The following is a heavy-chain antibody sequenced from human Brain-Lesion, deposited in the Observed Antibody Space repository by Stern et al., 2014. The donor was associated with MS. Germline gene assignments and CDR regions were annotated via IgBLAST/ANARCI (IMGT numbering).Heavy chain of an antibody. V-gene: IGHV1-45*02. CDR3: AEGGSYGFVY. D-gene: IGHD4-17*01. Sequence: VQLVESGAGVKKTGSSVKVSCQASGNTFTNRYLHWVRQAPGQALEGMGWITPFTGHTNYAQTFQDRVTITLDRSMSTAYMDLSSLRSDDTAIYFCAEGGSYGFVYWGQGTLVTVSS. CDR2: ITPFTGHT. CDR1: GNTFTNRY. J-gene: IGHJ4*02.